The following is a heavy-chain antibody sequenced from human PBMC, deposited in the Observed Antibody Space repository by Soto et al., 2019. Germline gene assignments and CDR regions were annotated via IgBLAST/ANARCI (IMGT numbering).Heavy chain of an antibody. Sequence: GGSLRLSCAASGFSFSSYSMNWVRQAPGKGLEWVSSISSSSSYIYYADSVKGRFTISRDNAKNSLYLQKNRLRAEDTAVYCCARVGFPCGSYSANQDLDYWGQGTLVTVSS. CDR2: ISSSSSYI. CDR1: GFSFSSYS. CDR3: ARVGFPCGSYSANQDLDY. J-gene: IGHJ4*02. D-gene: IGHD1-26*01. V-gene: IGHV3-21*01.